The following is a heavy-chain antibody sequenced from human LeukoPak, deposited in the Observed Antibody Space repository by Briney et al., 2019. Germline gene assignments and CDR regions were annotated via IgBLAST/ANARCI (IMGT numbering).Heavy chain of an antibody. CDR1: GFTFSDYA. Sequence: GGSLRLSCAASGFTFSDYAMNWVRQAPGKGLEWVSTISGSGGNTYYAGSVKGRFTISRDNAKNSLYLQMNSLRAEDTAVYYCAKEPAFQAVAGTRYFQHWGQGTLVTVSS. D-gene: IGHD6-19*01. J-gene: IGHJ1*01. CDR3: AKEPAFQAVAGTRYFQH. CDR2: ISGSGGNT. V-gene: IGHV3-23*01.